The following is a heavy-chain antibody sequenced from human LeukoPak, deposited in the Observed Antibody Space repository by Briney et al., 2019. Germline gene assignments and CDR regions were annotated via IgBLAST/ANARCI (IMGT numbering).Heavy chain of an antibody. J-gene: IGHJ2*01. CDR1: GFTFSSYS. CDR2: ISSSSSYI. CDR3: AKDRGNLWYFDL. V-gene: IGHV3-21*04. Sequence: GGSLRLSCAASGFTFSSYSMNWVRQAPGKGLEWVSSISSSSSYIYYADSVEGRFTISRDNSKNTPYLQMNSLRAEDTAVYYCAKDRGNLWYFDLWGRGTLVTVSS.